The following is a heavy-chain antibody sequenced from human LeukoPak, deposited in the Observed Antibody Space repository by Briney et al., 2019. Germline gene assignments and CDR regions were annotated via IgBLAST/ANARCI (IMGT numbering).Heavy chain of an antibody. CDR2: IYYTGST. Sequence: SETLSLTCTVSGGSISNYYWSWIRQPPGKGLEWIGYIYYTGSTNYNPSLTSRVNISVDTSKNQFSLNLTSVTAADTAVYYCARWGSVAVARFDYWGQGTLVTVSS. D-gene: IGHD3-16*01. CDR3: ARWGSVAVARFDY. CDR1: GGSISNYY. J-gene: IGHJ4*02. V-gene: IGHV4-59*01.